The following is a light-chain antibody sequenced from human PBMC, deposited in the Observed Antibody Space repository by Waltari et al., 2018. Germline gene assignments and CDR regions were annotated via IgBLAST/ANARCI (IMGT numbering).Light chain of an antibody. V-gene: IGKV1-39*01. Sequence: DIQMTQSPSSLSASVGDRVTITCRASQSISSYLNWHQQKPGKAPKLLIYAASSLQSGVPSRFSGRGSGTDFTLTISSLQPEDFATYYCQQSYNTPQTFGQGTKVEIK. CDR3: QQSYNTPQT. CDR2: AAS. CDR1: QSISSY. J-gene: IGKJ2*01.